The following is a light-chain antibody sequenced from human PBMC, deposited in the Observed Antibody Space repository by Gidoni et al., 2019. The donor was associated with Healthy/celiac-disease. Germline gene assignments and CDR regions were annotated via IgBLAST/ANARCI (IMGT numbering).Light chain of an antibody. V-gene: IGLV3-25*02. CDR1: ALPKQY. CDR3: QSADSSGTYVV. Sequence: SYELTQPPSVSVSPGQTARITCSGDALPKQYAYWYQQKPGQAPVLVIYQDSERPSGIPERFSGSSSGTTVTLTIRGVQAEDEADYYCQSADSSGTYVVFGGGTKLTVL. CDR2: QDS. J-gene: IGLJ2*01.